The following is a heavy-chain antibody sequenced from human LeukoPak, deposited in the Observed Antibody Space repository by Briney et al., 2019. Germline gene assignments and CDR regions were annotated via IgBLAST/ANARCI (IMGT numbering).Heavy chain of an antibody. J-gene: IGHJ4*02. D-gene: IGHD5-12*01. CDR3: ARISLSGLVNDH. CDR2: ISSDGRST. CDR1: GFTFSSHW. Sequence: GGSLRLSCAASGFTFSSHWMHWVRQAPGKGLVWVTRISSDGRSTSYADSVKGRFTISRDNAKNTLYLQMSSLRAEDTAMYYCARISLSGLVNDHWGQGTLVTVSS. V-gene: IGHV3-74*01.